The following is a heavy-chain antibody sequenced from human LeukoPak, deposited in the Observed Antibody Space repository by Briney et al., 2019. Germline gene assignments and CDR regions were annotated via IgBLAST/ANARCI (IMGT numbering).Heavy chain of an antibody. J-gene: IGHJ4*02. V-gene: IGHV3-15*01. D-gene: IGHD5-18*01. CDR1: GITFSKAW. CDR3: IIDGFLQRWFFDY. Sequence: GGSLRLSCAASGITFSKAWMSWVRQAPGKGLEWVGRIKSKTDGGTTDYAAPVKGRFTISRDDSKNTLYLQMNSLKTEDTAVYYCIIDGFLQRWFFDYWGQGTLVTVSS. CDR2: IKSKTDGGTT.